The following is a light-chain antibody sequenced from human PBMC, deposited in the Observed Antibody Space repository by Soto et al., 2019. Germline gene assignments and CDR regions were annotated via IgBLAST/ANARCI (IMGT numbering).Light chain of an antibody. CDR3: QQYGRSPDT. Sequence: EIVLTQSPGTLSLSPGERATLSCRARQSVSSSYLAWYQQKPGQAPRLLIYGASSRATGIPDRFSGSGSGTDFTLTISRLEPEDFAVYYCQQYGRSPDTFGQGTKLEIK. J-gene: IGKJ2*01. CDR2: GAS. V-gene: IGKV3-20*01. CDR1: QSVSSSY.